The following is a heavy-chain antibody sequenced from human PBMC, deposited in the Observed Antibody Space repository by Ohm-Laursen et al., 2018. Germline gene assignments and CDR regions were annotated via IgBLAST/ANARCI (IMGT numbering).Heavy chain of an antibody. J-gene: IGHJ4*02. CDR2: ISDSGDSA. Sequence: SLRLSCAASGFTFRTYAMSWVRQAPGKGLERVSSISDSGDSAYYAESVKGRVTISRDNSRNTLYMQMSSLRVEDTALYYCARVSSTLYPSDYWGQGTLVTVSS. V-gene: IGHV3-23*01. D-gene: IGHD6-13*01. CDR3: ARVSSTLYPSDY. CDR1: GFTFRTYA.